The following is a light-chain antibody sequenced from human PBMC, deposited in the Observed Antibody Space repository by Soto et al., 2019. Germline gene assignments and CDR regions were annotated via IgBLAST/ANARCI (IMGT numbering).Light chain of an antibody. CDR1: QSISTW. Sequence: DIQMTQSPSSVSASVGDTVTITCRASQSISTWLAWYQQKSGKAPKILIYAASSLQSGVPSRFSGSGSGTDFTLTISSLQPEDFATYYCQQGNSFPRNTFGGGTKVEIK. V-gene: IGKV1D-12*01. CDR3: QQGNSFPRNT. CDR2: AAS. J-gene: IGKJ4*01.